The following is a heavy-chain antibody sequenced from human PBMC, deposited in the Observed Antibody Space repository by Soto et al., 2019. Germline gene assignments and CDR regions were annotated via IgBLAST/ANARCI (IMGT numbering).Heavy chain of an antibody. Sequence: QLQLQESGPGLVKPSETLSLTCTVSGGSISSSSYYWGWIRQPPGKGLEWIGTNYYSGSTYYNPSLKRRVTISVDTSKNQFSLKLSSVTAADTAVYYCARQGSGSYNAFDIWGQGTVVTVSS. CDR1: GGSISSSSYY. D-gene: IGHD1-26*01. V-gene: IGHV4-39*01. CDR3: ARQGSGSYNAFDI. CDR2: NYYSGST. J-gene: IGHJ3*02.